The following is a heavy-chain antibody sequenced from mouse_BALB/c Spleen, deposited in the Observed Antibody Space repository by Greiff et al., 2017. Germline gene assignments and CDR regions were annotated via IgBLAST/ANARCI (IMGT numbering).Heavy chain of an antibody. D-gene: IGHD2-2*01. Sequence: QVQLKESGPGLVQPSQSLSITCTVSGFSLTSYGVHWVRQSPGKGLEWLGVIWSGGSTDYNAAFISRLSISKDNSKSQVFFKMNSLQANDTAIYYCARNGEDGYDYYAMDYWGQGTSVTVSS. CDR1: GFSLTSYG. CDR2: IWSGGST. J-gene: IGHJ4*01. CDR3: ARNGEDGYDYYAMDY. V-gene: IGHV2-2*02.